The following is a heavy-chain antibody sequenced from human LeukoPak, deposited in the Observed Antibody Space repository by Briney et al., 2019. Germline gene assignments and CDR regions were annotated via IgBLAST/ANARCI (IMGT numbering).Heavy chain of an antibody. CDR3: ARASGSYHQYYFDY. D-gene: IGHD1-26*01. CDR1: GYTLTSYY. J-gene: IGHJ4*02. Sequence: ASVKVSCKASGYTLTSYYMHWVRQAPGQGLEWMGIINPSGGSTSYAQKFQGRVTMPRDMSTSTVYMELSSLRSEDTAVYYCARASGSYHQYYFDYWGQGTLVTVSS. CDR2: INPSGGST. V-gene: IGHV1-46*01.